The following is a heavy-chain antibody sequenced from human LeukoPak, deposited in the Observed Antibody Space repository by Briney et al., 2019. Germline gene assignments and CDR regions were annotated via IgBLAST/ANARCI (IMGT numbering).Heavy chain of an antibody. CDR2: IIPILGIA. Sequence: SVKVSCKASGGTFSSYAISWVRQAPGQGLEWMGRIIPILGIANYAQKFQGRVTITADKSTSTAYLELSSLRTEDTAVYYCARDLRFSDGAYYYYGMDVWGQGTTVTVSS. J-gene: IGHJ6*02. V-gene: IGHV1-69*04. D-gene: IGHD3-10*01. CDR3: ARDLRFSDGAYYYYGMDV. CDR1: GGTFSSYA.